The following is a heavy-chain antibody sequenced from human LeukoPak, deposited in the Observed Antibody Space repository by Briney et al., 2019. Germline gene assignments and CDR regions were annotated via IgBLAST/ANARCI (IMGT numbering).Heavy chain of an antibody. CDR3: ARGLGTIFGVVNDAFDT. D-gene: IGHD3-3*01. Sequence: GGSLRLSCAASGFTVSSNYMSWVRQAPGKGLEWVSVIYSGGSTYYADSVKGRFTISRDNSKNTLYLQMNSLRAEDTAVYYCARGLGTIFGVVNDAFDTWGQGTMVTVSS. CDR1: GFTVSSNY. V-gene: IGHV3-66*02. CDR2: IYSGGST. J-gene: IGHJ3*02.